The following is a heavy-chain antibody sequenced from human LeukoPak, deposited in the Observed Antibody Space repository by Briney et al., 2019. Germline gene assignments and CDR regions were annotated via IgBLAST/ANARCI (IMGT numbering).Heavy chain of an antibody. D-gene: IGHD6-19*01. J-gene: IGHJ4*02. Sequence: ASVKVSCKASGGTFSSYAISWVRQAPGQGLEWMGWISAYNGNTNYAQKLQGRVTMTTDTSTSTAYMELRSLRSDDTAVYYCAIDSGEQWLVLVYWGQGTLVTVSS. V-gene: IGHV1-18*01. CDR1: GGTFSSYA. CDR3: AIDSGEQWLVLVY. CDR2: ISAYNGNT.